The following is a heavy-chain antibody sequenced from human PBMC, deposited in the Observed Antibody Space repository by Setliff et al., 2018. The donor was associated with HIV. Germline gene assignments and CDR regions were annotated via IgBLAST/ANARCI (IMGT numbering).Heavy chain of an antibody. Sequence: SETLSLTCTVSGGSISSGRYYWSWIRQPAGKGLEWIGHIYTGGSPNYNPSLMSRVTISIDTSKDQLSLKLNSVTAADTAVYYCARQGNIVVVTSFDYWGQGTLVTVSS. D-gene: IGHD2-21*02. V-gene: IGHV4-61*09. CDR3: ARQGNIVVVTSFDY. CDR1: GGSISSGRYY. CDR2: IYTGGSP. J-gene: IGHJ4*02.